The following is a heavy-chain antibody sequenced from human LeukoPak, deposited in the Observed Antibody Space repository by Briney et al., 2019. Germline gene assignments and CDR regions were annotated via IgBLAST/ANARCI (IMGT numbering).Heavy chain of an antibody. CDR1: GYTFTSYG. V-gene: IGHV1-18*01. J-gene: IGHJ6*02. CDR2: ISAYNGNT. D-gene: IGHD3-3*01. CDR3: ARDLDKPPYYDFWSGFRDEGMDV. Sequence: ASVKVSCRASGYTFTSYGISWVRQAPGQGLEWMGWISAYNGNTNYAQKLKGRVTMTTDTSTSTAYMELRSLRSDDTAVYYCARDLDKPPYYDFWSGFRDEGMDVWGQGTTVTVSS.